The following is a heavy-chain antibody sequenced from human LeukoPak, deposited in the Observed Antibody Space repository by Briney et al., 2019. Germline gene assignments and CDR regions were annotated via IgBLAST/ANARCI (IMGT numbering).Heavy chain of an antibody. CDR2: MNPNSGNT. J-gene: IGHJ3*02. CDR3: ARGSVIAVAGTTHDAFDI. Sequence: ASVKVSFKASGYTFTSYDINWVRQATGQGLEWMGWMNPNSGNTGYAQRFQGRVTITRNTSLSPAYMELSSLRSEDTAVYYCARGSVIAVAGTTHDAFDIWGQGTMVTVSS. V-gene: IGHV1-8*03. D-gene: IGHD6-19*01. CDR1: GYTFTSYD.